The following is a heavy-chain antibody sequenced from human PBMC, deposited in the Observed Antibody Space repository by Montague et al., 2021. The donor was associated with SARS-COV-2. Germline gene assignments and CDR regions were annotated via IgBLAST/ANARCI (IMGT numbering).Heavy chain of an antibody. V-gene: IGHV4-39*02. CDR1: GGSISSSSYY. D-gene: IGHD3-22*01. CDR3: AREAYYYDSSGYYGGGYYYYYGMDV. CDR2: IYYSGST. Sequence: SETLSLTCTVSGGSISSSSYYWGWIRQPPGKGLEWIGSIYYSGSTYYNPSLKSRITISVDTSKNQFPLKLSSVTAADTAVYYCAREAYYYDSSGYYGGGYYYYYGMDVWGQGTTVTVSS. J-gene: IGHJ6*02.